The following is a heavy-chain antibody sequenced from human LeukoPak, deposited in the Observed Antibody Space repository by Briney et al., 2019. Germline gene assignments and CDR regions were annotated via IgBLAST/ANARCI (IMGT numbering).Heavy chain of an antibody. V-gene: IGHV3-21*01. CDR3: ASDTNYRKAFDY. J-gene: IGHJ4*02. Sequence: GGSLRLSCAASGFTFGSYSMNWVRQAPGKGLEWVSSISSSSSYIYYADSVKGRFTISRDNAKNSLYLQMNSLRAEDTAVYYCASDTNYRKAFDYWGQGTLVTVSS. CDR2: ISSSSSYI. D-gene: IGHD1-7*01. CDR1: GFTFGSYS.